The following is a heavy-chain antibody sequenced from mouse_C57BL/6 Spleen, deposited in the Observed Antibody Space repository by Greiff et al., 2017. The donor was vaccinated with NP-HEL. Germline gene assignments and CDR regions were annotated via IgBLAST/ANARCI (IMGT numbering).Heavy chain of an antibody. Sequence: QVQLQQSGAELVKPGASVKISCKASGYAFSSYWMNWVKQRPGKGLEWIGQIYPGDGDTNYNGKFKGKATLTADKSSSTAYMQLSSLTSEDSAVYFCAREGGGNLSFDDWGQGTTLTVSS. D-gene: IGHD2-1*01. V-gene: IGHV1-80*01. CDR2: IYPGDGDT. J-gene: IGHJ2*01. CDR3: AREGGGNLSFDD. CDR1: GYAFSSYW.